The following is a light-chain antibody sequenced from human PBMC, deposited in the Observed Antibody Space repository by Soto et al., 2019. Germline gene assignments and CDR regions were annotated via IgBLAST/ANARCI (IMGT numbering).Light chain of an antibody. V-gene: IGLV2-8*01. J-gene: IGLJ2*01. Sequence: QSALTQPPSASGSPGQSVTISCTGTTSDIGAYNYVSWYQQRPGKAPKLIIYEVTRRPSGVPDRIFGSKYDTTASLTVSGLQAEDEADYYCQVWDGLSDHVIFGGGTKLTVL. CDR2: EVT. CDR3: QVWDGLSDHVI. CDR1: TSDIGAYNY.